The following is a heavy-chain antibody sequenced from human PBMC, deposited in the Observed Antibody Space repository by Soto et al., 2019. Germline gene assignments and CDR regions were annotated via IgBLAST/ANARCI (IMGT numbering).Heavy chain of an antibody. D-gene: IGHD3-22*01. CDR1: GYSFAGYF. CDR2: INPNNGDT. V-gene: IGHV1-2*02. CDR3: ATGDSRSLLDY. J-gene: IGHJ4*01. Sequence: ASVKVSCKASGYSFAGYFVHWVLQAPGQGLEWMGWINPNNGDTNYSQNFQGRVTVTEDTSTDTAYMESSSLRYDDTAVYYCATGDSRSLLDYWGQGTLVTVSS.